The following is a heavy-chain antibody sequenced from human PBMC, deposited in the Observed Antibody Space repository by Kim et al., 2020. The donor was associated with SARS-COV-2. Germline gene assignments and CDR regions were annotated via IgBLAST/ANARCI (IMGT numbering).Heavy chain of an antibody. Sequence: ADSVKGRFTISRDNAKTSLYLQMNSLRAEDTAVYYCARDLPVGYSYGLDYWGQGTLVTVSS. V-gene: IGHV3-11*04. J-gene: IGHJ4*02. D-gene: IGHD5-18*01. CDR3: ARDLPVGYSYGLDY.